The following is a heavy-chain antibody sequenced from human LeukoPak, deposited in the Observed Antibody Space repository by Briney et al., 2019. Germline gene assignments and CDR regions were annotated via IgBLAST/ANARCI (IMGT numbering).Heavy chain of an antibody. Sequence: ASVKVSCKASGYTFTSYGISWVRQAPGQGLEWMGWISAYNGNTNYAQKLQGRVTMTTDTSTSTAYMELRSLRSDDTAVYYCARDTDGSGSYYNGYWGQGTLVTVSS. V-gene: IGHV1-18*01. CDR3: ARDTDGSGSYYNGY. J-gene: IGHJ4*02. CDR1: GYTFTSYG. CDR2: ISAYNGNT. D-gene: IGHD3-10*01.